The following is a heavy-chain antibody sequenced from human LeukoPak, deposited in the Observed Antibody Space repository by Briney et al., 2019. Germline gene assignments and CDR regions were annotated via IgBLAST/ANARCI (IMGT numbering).Heavy chain of an antibody. J-gene: IGHJ4*02. D-gene: IGHD3-22*01. CDR3: ARGYYSDSSGYYPI. CDR1: GYTFTVYY. CDR2: INPNSGGT. V-gene: IGHV1-2*02. Sequence: GSSVKVSCKASGYTFTVYYVHWVRQAPGQGRELMGLINPNSGGTNYAQKFQGRVTMTRDTSISTAYMELSSLRSEDTAVYYCARGYYSDSSGYYPIWGQGTLVTVSS.